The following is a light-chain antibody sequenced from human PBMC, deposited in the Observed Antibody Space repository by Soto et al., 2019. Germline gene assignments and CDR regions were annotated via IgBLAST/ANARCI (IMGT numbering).Light chain of an antibody. CDR2: AAS. CDR1: QGISSY. V-gene: IGKV1-8*01. J-gene: IGKJ5*01. CDR3: KPYSSYSWLT. Sequence: AIRITMSPFSLSASPSDRVTITCRASQGISSYLAWYQQNPGKAPKPLIYAASTLQSGVPSRFSGRGSGKDFTLTISCLQSEDFATHYCKPYSSYSWLTFGQGGRPEI.